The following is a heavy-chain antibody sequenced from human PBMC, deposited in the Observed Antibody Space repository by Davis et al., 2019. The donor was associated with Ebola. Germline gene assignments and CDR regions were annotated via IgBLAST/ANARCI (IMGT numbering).Heavy chain of an antibody. Sequence: GGSLRLSCAASGFTFSSYWMSWVRQAPGKGLEWVANIKQDGSANYYVYSVKGRFTISRDTAKTSLYLQMNSLRAEDTAVYYCARAIAGRGCYLDYYYYYGMDVWGQGTTVTVSS. CDR1: GFTFSSYW. J-gene: IGHJ6*02. V-gene: IGHV3-7*03. CDR2: IKQDGSAN. CDR3: ARAIAGRGCYLDYYYYYGMDV. D-gene: IGHD1-26*01.